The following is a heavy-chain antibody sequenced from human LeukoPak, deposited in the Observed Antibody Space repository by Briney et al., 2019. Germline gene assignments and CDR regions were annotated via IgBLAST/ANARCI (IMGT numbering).Heavy chain of an antibody. CDR1: GYTFTGYY. CDR2: INPNGGGT. V-gene: IGHV1-2*02. Sequence: ASVKVSCKASGYTFTGYYMHWVRQAPGQGLEWMGWINPNGGGTNYAQNFQGRVTMTRDTSISTAYMELRRLRSDDTAVYYCARLEGYCSSTSCYAESRVDYWGQGTLVTVSS. CDR3: ARLEGYCSSTSCYAESRVDY. J-gene: IGHJ4*02. D-gene: IGHD2-2*01.